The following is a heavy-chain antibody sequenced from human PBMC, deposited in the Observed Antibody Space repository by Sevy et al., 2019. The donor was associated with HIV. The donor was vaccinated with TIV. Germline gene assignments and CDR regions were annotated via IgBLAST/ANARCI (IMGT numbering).Heavy chain of an antibody. CDR1: GFIVSSNY. V-gene: IGHV3-53*01. CDR3: ARANNWKEAFDL. CDR2: IYSGGNT. J-gene: IGHJ3*01. Sequence: GGSLRLSCAVSGFIVSSNYMSWVRQAPGKGLEWVSVIYSGGNTSYADSVKGRFTISRDISKNTLDLQMNSLRAEDTAVYYCARANNWKEAFDLWGQGTMVTVSS. D-gene: IGHD1-1*01.